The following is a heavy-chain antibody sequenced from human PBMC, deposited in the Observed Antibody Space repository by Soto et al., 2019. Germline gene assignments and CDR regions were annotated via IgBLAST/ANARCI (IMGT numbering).Heavy chain of an antibody. CDR1: GFTFSSYA. D-gene: IGHD3-10*01. V-gene: IGHV3-30-3*01. CDR2: ISYDGSNK. J-gene: IGHJ5*02. Sequence: TEGSLRLSCAASGFTFSSYAMHWVRQAPGKGLEWVAVISYDGSNKYYADSVKGRFTISRDNSKNTLYLQMNSLRAEDTAVYYCARDNYYYGSGRFDPWGQVPLATFSS. CDR3: ARDNYYYGSGRFDP.